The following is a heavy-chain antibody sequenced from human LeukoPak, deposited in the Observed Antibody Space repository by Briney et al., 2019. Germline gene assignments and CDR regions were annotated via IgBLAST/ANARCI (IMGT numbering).Heavy chain of an antibody. CDR3: ARASPPTPTLYYYYYMDV. V-gene: IGHV4-4*07. J-gene: IGHJ6*03. CDR1: GGSISSYY. CDR2: IYTSGST. Sequence: NPSETPSLTCTVSGGSISSYYWSWIRQPAGKGLEWIGRIYTSGSTNYNPSLKSRVTMSVDTSKNQFSLKLSSVTAADTAVYYCARASPPTPTLYYYYYMDVWGKGTTVTVSS.